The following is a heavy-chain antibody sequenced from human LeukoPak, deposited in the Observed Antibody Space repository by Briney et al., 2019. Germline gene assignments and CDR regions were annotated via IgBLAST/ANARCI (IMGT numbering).Heavy chain of an antibody. CDR3: AKSNGYGLVDI. V-gene: IGHV4-39*07. Sequence: SGTLSLTCSVSHVSGDSISSSSYYCAWIRQPPGKGLEWIGNIFYSGSTYYSPSLRSRVTISLDTSRNQFSLKLNSVTAADTAVYYCAKSNGYGLVDIWGQGTMVTVSS. CDR2: IFYSGST. CDR1: GDSISSSSYY. D-gene: IGHD3-10*01. J-gene: IGHJ3*02.